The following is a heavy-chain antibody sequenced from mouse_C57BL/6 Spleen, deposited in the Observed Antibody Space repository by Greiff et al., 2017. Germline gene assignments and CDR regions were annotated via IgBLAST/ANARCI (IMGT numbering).Heavy chain of an antibody. CDR2: IDPENGDT. D-gene: IGHD2-4*01. CDR1: GFNIKDDY. CDR3: TYYDYDGGWFAY. Sequence: VQLQQSGAELVRPGASVKLSCTASGFNIKDDYMHWVKQRPEQGLEWIGWIDPENGDTEYASKFQGKATITADTSSNTAYLQLSSLTSEDTAVYYCTYYDYDGGWFAYWGQGTLVTVSA. V-gene: IGHV14-4*01. J-gene: IGHJ3*01.